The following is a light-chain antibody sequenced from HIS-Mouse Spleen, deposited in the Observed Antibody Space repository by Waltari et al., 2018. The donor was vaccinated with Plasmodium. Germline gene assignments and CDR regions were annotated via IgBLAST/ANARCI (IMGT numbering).Light chain of an antibody. CDR2: EKN. CDR3: GTWDSSLSAGVV. J-gene: IGLJ2*01. CDR1: SSNIGNNY. Sequence: QSVLTQPPSVSAAPGQKVTIPCSGSSSNIGNNYVSWYQQLPGTAPKLLIYEKNNRPSGIPDRFSGSKSGTSATLGITGLQTGDEADYYCGTWDSSLSAGVVFGGGTKLTVL. V-gene: IGLV1-51*01.